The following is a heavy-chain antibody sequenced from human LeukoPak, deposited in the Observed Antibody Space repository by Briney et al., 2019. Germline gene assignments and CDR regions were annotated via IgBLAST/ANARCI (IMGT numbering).Heavy chain of an antibody. CDR1: GYTFTSYG. Sequence: APVKVSCKASGYTFTSYGISWVRQAPGQGLEWMGWISAYNGNTNYAQKLQGRVTMTTDTSTSTAYMELRSLRSDDTAVYYCARDGSPRRITIFGVVNYYYGMDVWGQGTTVTVSS. CDR3: ARDGSPRRITIFGVVNYYYGMDV. V-gene: IGHV1-18*01. J-gene: IGHJ6*02. D-gene: IGHD3-3*01. CDR2: ISAYNGNT.